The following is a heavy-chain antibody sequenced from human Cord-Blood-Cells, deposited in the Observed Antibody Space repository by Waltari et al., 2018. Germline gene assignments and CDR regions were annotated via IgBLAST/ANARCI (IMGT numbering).Heavy chain of an antibody. J-gene: IGHJ2*01. CDR3: ARGGSGSYWYFDL. V-gene: IGHV3-33*01. D-gene: IGHD1-26*01. CDR2: IWYDGNNK. Sequence: VQLVESGGGVVQTRRSLSLSCAASGLTCSSQGMTCVGPAPGKGLEWVAVIWYDGNNKYYADSVKGRFTISRDNSKNTLYLQMNSLRAEDTAVYYCARGGSGSYWYFDLWGRGTLVTVSS. CDR1: GLTCSSQG.